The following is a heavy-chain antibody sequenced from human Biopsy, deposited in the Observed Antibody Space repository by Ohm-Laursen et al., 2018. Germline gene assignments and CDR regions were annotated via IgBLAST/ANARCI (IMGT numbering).Heavy chain of an antibody. CDR2: ITQSGST. V-gene: IGHV4-34*01. Sequence: SQTLSLTCAVYGGSFNGYFWSWIRQPPGKGLEWIGDITQSGSTNYSPSLKSRVTISVDTAKKQLSLSLRPVTAADTAVYYCARVPLPGIGAAYQGRFLYGMDVWGQGTTVSVSS. CDR3: ARVPLPGIGAAYQGRFLYGMDV. D-gene: IGHD6-13*01. J-gene: IGHJ6*02. CDR1: GGSFNGYF.